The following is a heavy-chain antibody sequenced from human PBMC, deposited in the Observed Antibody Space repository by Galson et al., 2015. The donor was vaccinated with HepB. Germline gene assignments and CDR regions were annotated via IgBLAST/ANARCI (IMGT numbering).Heavy chain of an antibody. CDR2: ISYDGSNK. CDR1: GFTFSNAW. J-gene: IGHJ4*02. Sequence: SLRLSCAASGFTFSNAWMSWVRQAPGKGLEWVAVISYDGSNKYYADSVKGRFTISRDNSKNTLYLQMNSLRAEDTAVYYCARPTYYYDSSGYNAPHDYWGQGTLVTVSS. D-gene: IGHD3-22*01. CDR3: ARPTYYYDSSGYNAPHDY. V-gene: IGHV3-30-3*01.